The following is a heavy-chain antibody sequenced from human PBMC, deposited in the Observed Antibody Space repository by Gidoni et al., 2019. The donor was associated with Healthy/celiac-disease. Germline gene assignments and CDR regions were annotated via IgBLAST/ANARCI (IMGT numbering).Heavy chain of an antibody. CDR1: GFTFDDYG. CDR3: ARIGQRGPTLYYYMDV. CDR2: INWNGGST. J-gene: IGHJ6*03. V-gene: IGHV3-20*04. Sequence: EVQLVESGGGVVRPGGSLRLSCAACGFTFDDYGMSWVRQAPGKGLEWVSGINWNGGSTGYADSVKGRFTISRDNAKNSLYLQMNSLRAEDTALYYCARIGQRGPTLYYYMDVWGKGTTVTVSS.